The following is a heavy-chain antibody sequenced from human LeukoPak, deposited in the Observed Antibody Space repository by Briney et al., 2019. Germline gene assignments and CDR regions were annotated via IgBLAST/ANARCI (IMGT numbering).Heavy chain of an antibody. CDR3: ARGSIQLWLLGWFDP. CDR1: GGSISSSSYY. D-gene: IGHD5-18*01. Sequence: PSETLSLTCTVSGGSISSSSYYWGWIRQPPGKGLEWIGEINHSGSTNYNPSLKSRVTISVDTSKNQFSLKLSSVTAADTAVYYCARGSIQLWLLGWFDPWGQGTLVTVSS. CDR2: INHSGST. J-gene: IGHJ5*02. V-gene: IGHV4-39*07.